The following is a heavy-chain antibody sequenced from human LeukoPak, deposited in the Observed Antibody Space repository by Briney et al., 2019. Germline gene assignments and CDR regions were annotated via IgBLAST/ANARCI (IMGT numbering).Heavy chain of an antibody. CDR1: VVSVTDNF. Sequence: SETLSLTCAFSVVSVTDNFWTWIRHPPGKGLEWIGEINHGGTPTYSPSLKSRVRMSLDTSRNHFSLNQTSVTAADTAVYFCASGHYFNYYMDVWGKGTSVTVYS. J-gene: IGHJ6*03. V-gene: IGHV4-34*01. CDR3: ASGHYFNYYMDV. CDR2: INHGGTP.